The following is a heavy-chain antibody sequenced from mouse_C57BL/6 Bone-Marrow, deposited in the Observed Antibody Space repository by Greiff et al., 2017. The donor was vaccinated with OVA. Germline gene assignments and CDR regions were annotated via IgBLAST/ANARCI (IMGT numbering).Heavy chain of an antibody. CDR2: IWSGGST. D-gene: IGHD2-2*01. Sequence: VQGVESGPGLVQPSQSLSITCTVSGFSLTSYGVHWVRQSPGKGLEWLGVIWSGGSTDYNAAFISRLSISKDNSKSQVFFKMNSLQADDTAIYYCARYGYDGGYYAMDYWGQGTSVTVSS. CDR1: GFSLTSYG. J-gene: IGHJ4*01. CDR3: ARYGYDGGYYAMDY. V-gene: IGHV2-2*01.